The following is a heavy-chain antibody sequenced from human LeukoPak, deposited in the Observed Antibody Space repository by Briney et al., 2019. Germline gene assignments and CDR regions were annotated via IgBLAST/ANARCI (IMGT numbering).Heavy chain of an antibody. V-gene: IGHV3-30*02. CDR1: GFTFSSYG. CDR2: IRYDGKNI. Sequence: GGSLRLSCAASGFTFSSYGLHWVRQAPGKGLEWVAFIRYDGKNIYYADSVKGRFTISRDNSKNSLYLQMNSLRAEDTAVYYCARVRSPRYFDYWGQGTLVTVSS. J-gene: IGHJ4*02. CDR3: ARVRSPRYFDY.